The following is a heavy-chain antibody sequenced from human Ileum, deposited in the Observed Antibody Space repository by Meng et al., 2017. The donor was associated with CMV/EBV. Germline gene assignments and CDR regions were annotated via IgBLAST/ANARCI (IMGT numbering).Heavy chain of an antibody. D-gene: IGHD5-12*01. V-gene: IGHV4-34*01. CDR2: INQYGST. CDR1: GSFSPYT. J-gene: IGHJ4*02. CDR3: VTADHHAIKY. Sequence: QVQVQQWGAVLLKPSETLSLTCSLGGSFSPYTWSWIRQAPGKGLEWIGEINQYGSTNFNPSVKSRVTISRDTSKNQFSLRLNSVTAADAAVYYCVTADHHAIKYWGQGTLVTVSS.